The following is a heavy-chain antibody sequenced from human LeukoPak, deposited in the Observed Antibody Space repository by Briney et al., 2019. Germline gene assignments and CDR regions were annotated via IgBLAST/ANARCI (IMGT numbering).Heavy chain of an antibody. V-gene: IGHV3-7*03. CDR3: ARGVVPRDY. CDR1: AFIFSGHW. J-gene: IGHJ4*02. D-gene: IGHD2-15*01. CDR2: IKEDGSER. Sequence: GGSLRLSCEGSAFIFSGHWMNWVRQTPGKGLEWVASIKEDGSERQYVDSVKGRFTISRDNAKNSLYLQMNSLRAEDTAVYYCARGVVPRDYWGQGTLVTVSS.